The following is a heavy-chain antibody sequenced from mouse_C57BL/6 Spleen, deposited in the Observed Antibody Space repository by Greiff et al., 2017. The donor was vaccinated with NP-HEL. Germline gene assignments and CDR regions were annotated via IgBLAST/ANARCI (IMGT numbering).Heavy chain of an antibody. D-gene: IGHD1-1*01. V-gene: IGHV1-66*01. Sequence: QVQLKQSGPELVKPGASVKISCKASGYSFTSYYIHWVKQRPGQGLEWIGWIYPGSGNTKYNEKFKGKATLTADTSSSTAYMQLSSLTSEDSAVYYCARDYGRAMDYWGQGTSVTVSS. CDR2: IYPGSGNT. CDR3: ARDYGRAMDY. J-gene: IGHJ4*01. CDR1: GYSFTSYY.